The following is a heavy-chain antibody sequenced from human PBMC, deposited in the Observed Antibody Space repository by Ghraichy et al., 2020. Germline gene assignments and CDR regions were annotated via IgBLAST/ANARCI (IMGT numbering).Heavy chain of an antibody. Sequence: SGPTLVKPTQTLTLTCTFSGFSLNTGGVGVAWIRQPPGKALEWLSLIYWNDDKRYSPSLESRLTITKDTSKNQVVLTMTNMDPVDTATYYCAHSSSGYSAYDFSLYNYYGMDVWGQGTTVTVSS. CDR1: GFSLNTGGVG. D-gene: IGHD5-12*01. CDR2: IYWNDDK. CDR3: AHSSSGYSAYDFSLYNYYGMDV. V-gene: IGHV2-5*01. J-gene: IGHJ6*02.